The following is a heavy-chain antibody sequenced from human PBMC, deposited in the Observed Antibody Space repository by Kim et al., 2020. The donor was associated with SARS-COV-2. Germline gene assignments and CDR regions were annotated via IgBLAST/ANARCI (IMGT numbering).Heavy chain of an antibody. J-gene: IGHJ4*02. V-gene: IGHV3-15*01. Sequence: IDYAEPVKDRFSISRDDSEGTVYLQMNSLKTEDTAAYYCATHATASTLGDWGQGTLVTVAS. CDR3: ATHATASTLGD. D-gene: IGHD6-25*01. CDR2: I.